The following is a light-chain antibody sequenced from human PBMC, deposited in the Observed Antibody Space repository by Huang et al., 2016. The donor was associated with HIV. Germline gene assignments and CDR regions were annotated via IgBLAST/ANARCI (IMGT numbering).Light chain of an antibody. CDR1: QSVTNS. V-gene: IGKV3-11*01. J-gene: IGKJ4*01. CDR2: DAS. Sequence: EAVLTQSPATLSLSPGERATLSCRASQSVTNSLAWYQQKPGQPPRLLIYDASNRAPGVPARFSGSGSGTDFTRTISSLEPEDFAVYYCQPRGNWPPVTFGGGTKVEIK. CDR3: QPRGNWPPVT.